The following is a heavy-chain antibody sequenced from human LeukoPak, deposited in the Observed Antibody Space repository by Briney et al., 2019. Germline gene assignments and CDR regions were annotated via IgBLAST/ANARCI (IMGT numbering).Heavy chain of an antibody. D-gene: IGHD4-17*01. CDR2: ISWNSGSI. V-gene: IGHV3-9*01. CDR1: GFTFDDYA. Sequence: GGPLRLSCAASGFTFDDYAMHWVRQAPGKGLEWVSGISWNSGSIGYADSVKGRFTISRDNAKNSLYLQMNSLRAEDTALYYCAKDQSDYGDYRFDYWGQGTLVTVSS. CDR3: AKDQSDYGDYRFDY. J-gene: IGHJ4*02.